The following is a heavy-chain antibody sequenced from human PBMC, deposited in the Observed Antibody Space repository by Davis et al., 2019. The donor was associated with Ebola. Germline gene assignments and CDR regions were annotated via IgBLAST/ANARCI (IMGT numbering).Heavy chain of an antibody. CDR3: ARGKNWEPFDY. V-gene: IGHV4-39*07. D-gene: IGHD1-26*01. CDR1: SGSLKNSNYY. Sequence: SETLSLTCTVSSGSLKNSNYYWGWIRQPPGKGLEWVGSIYYSGTTYYSPSLKSRVTISVDTSKNQFSLKLSSVTAADTAVYYCARGKNWEPFDYWGQGTLVTVSS. J-gene: IGHJ4*02. CDR2: IYYSGTT.